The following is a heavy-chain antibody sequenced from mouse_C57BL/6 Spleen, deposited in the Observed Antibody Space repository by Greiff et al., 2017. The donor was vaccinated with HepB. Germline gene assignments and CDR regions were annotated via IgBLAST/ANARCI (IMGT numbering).Heavy chain of an antibody. CDR2: INPYNGDT. CDR1: GYSFTGYF. J-gene: IGHJ4*01. CDR3: ARTYDYDGYAMDY. Sequence: EVKLMESGPELVKPGASVKISCKASGYSFTGYFMNWVKQSHGKSLEWIGRINPYNGDTFYNQKFKGKATLTVDKSSSTAHMELLSLTSEDFAVYYCARTYDYDGYAMDYWGQGTSVTVSS. V-gene: IGHV1-37*01. D-gene: IGHD2-4*01.